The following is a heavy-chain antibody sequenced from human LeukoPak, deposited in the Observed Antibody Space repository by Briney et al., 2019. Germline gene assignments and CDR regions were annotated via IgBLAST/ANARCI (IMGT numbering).Heavy chain of an antibody. CDR3: ARDRYYGSPDAFDI. Sequence: GGSLRLSCAASGFTVSSNYMSWVRQAPGKGLEWVSVIYSGGSTYYADSVKGRFTISRDNSKNTLYLQMNSLRAEDTAVYYCARDRYYGSPDAFDIWGQGTMVTVSS. D-gene: IGHD3-10*01. CDR1: GFTVSSNY. CDR2: IYSGGST. V-gene: IGHV3-53*01. J-gene: IGHJ3*02.